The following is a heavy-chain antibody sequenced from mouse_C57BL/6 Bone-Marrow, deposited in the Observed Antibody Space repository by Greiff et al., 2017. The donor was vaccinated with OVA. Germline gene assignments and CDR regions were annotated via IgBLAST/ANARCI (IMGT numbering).Heavy chain of an antibody. CDR2: IDPENGDT. CDR3: ARAYYYGSSLDY. CDR1: GFNIKDDY. Sequence: VQLQQSGAELVRPGASVKLSCTASGFNIKDDYMHWVKQRPEQGLEWIGWIDPENGDTEYASKFQGKATITADTSSNTAYLQLSSLTSEDSAVYYCARAYYYGSSLDYWGQGTTLTVSS. D-gene: IGHD1-1*01. J-gene: IGHJ2*01. V-gene: IGHV14-4*01.